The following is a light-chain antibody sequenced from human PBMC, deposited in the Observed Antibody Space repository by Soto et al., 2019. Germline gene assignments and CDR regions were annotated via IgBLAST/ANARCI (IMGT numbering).Light chain of an antibody. CDR1: QSVRSNT. J-gene: IGKJ1*01. V-gene: IGKV3-20*01. CDR3: QQYGRSQT. Sequence: EIVLTQSPGTLSLSPGERATLSCWASQSVRSNTLAWYQQKPGQAPRLLIYGASIRVRGIPDRFSGGGSGTDFTFTISRLEPEDFAVYYCQQYGRSQTFGQGTKVQIK. CDR2: GAS.